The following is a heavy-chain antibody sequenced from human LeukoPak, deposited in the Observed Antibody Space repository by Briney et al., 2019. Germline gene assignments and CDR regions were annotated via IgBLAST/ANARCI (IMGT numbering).Heavy chain of an antibody. CDR2: INPSGGST. CDR1: GYTFTSYY. CDR3: ARDGVLRFLEWSGDWFDP. J-gene: IGHJ5*02. V-gene: IGHV1-46*01. D-gene: IGHD3-3*01. Sequence: ASVKVSCKASGYTFTSYYMHWVRQAPGQGLEWMGIINPSGGSTSYAQKFQGRVTMTRDTSTSTVYMELSSLRSEDTAVCYCARDGVLRFLEWSGDWFDPWGQGTLVTVSS.